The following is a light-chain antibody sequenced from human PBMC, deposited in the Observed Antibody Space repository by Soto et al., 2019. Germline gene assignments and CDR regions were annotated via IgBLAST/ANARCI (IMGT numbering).Light chain of an antibody. CDR2: GAS. V-gene: IGKV3-15*01. CDR3: QQYNNWPYT. CDR1: QSVSSN. Sequence: EIVLTQSPATLSVSPGERATLSCRASQSVSSNLAWYQQKPGQAPRLLIYGASPRATGVPARFSGSGSETAFTLTISSLQSEDFAVYYCQQYNNWPYTFGQGTKLEIK. J-gene: IGKJ2*01.